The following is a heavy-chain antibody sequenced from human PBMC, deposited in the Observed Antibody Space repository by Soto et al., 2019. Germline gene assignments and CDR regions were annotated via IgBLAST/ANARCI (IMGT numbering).Heavy chain of an antibody. Sequence: QVQLVQSGAEVKKPGSSVKVSCKASGGTFSSYAISWVRQAPGQGLEWMGGIIPIFGTANYAQKFQGRVTITADESTSTAYMELSSLRSDDTAVYYCARAPYCSGGSCYPRNWFDPWGQGTLVTVSS. D-gene: IGHD2-15*01. CDR2: IIPIFGTA. CDR1: GGTFSSYA. J-gene: IGHJ5*02. CDR3: ARAPYCSGGSCYPRNWFDP. V-gene: IGHV1-69*01.